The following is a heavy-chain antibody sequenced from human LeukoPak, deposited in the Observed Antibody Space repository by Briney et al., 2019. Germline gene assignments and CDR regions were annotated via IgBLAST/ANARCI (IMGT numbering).Heavy chain of an antibody. CDR3: ARVASSYGLLDY. J-gene: IGHJ4*02. Sequence: GGSLRLSCAASGFTFNTHWMRCGRQAPGKGLVWVSGINSDGSSTSYADSVKGLFTISRDNAKNTLFLQMNNLRAEDTAVYYCARVASSYGLLDYWGQGTLVTVSS. V-gene: IGHV3-74*01. CDR2: INSDGSST. D-gene: IGHD4-17*01. CDR1: GFTFNTHW.